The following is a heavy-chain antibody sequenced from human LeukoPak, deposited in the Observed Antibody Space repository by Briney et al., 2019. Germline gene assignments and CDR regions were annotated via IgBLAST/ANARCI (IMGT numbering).Heavy chain of an antibody. CDR1: GGSISSYY. J-gene: IGHJ4*02. V-gene: IGHV4-59*12. D-gene: IGHD5-18*01. Sequence: PSETLSLTCTVSGGSISSYYWSWIRQPPGKGLEWIGYIYYSGSTNYNPSLKNRVTISVDTSKNQFSLQLNSVTPEDTAVYYCARTWDTAMVLQEFDYWGQGTLVTVSS. CDR3: ARTWDTAMVLQEFDY. CDR2: IYYSGST.